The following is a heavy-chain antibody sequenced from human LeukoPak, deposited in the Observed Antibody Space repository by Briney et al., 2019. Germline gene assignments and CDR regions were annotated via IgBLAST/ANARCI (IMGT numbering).Heavy chain of an antibody. CDR3: ARDQWVPPYQLLSSYNWFDP. Sequence: GASVKVSCKASGYTFTSYGISWVRQAPGQGLEWMGWISAYNGNTNYAQKLQGRVTMTTDTSTSTAYMELRSLRSDDTAVYYCARDQWVPPYQLLSSYNWFDPWGQGTLVTVSS. CDR2: ISAYNGNT. CDR1: GYTFTSYG. D-gene: IGHD2-2*01. J-gene: IGHJ5*02. V-gene: IGHV1-18*01.